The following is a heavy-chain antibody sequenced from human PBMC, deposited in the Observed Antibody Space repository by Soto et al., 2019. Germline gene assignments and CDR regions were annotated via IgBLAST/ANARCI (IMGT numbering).Heavy chain of an antibody. CDR1: GFTFSSYA. V-gene: IGHV3-23*01. CDR3: ASSRDDYGDYVVVY. D-gene: IGHD4-17*01. J-gene: IGHJ4*02. Sequence: GGSLRLSCAASGFTFSSYAMSWVRQAPGKGLEWVSAISGSGGSTYYADSVKGRFTISRDNSKNTLYLQMNSLRAEDTAVYYCASSRDDYGDYVVVYWGQGTLVTVSS. CDR2: ISGSGGST.